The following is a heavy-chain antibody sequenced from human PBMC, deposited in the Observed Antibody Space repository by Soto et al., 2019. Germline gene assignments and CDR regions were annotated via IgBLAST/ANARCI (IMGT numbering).Heavy chain of an antibody. CDR1: GFTVSSNY. V-gene: IGHV3-53*04. Sequence: EVQLVESGGGLVQPGGSLRLSCAASGFTVSSNYLTWVRQAPGKGLEWVSTIYSDGSPYYADSVKGRFTISRHNSLNTLYLQNINLRAEDTAVYYCARGGAAAAGYNWFDPWGQGTLVTVSS. D-gene: IGHD6-13*01. CDR3: ARGGAAAAGYNWFDP. J-gene: IGHJ5*02. CDR2: IYSDGSP.